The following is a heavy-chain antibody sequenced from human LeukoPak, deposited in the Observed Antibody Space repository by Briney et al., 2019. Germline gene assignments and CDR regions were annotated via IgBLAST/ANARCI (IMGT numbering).Heavy chain of an antibody. V-gene: IGHV3-23*01. Sequence: RSGGSLRLSCAASGFTFSSYAMSWIRQARGKGLEWVSAISGSGGSTYYADSVKGRFTISRDNSKNTLYLQMNSLRAEDTAVYYCAKHGGWEPLPDFDYSGQGTLVSVSS. D-gene: IGHD1-14*01. CDR2: ISGSGGST. CDR3: AKHGGWEPLPDFDY. J-gene: IGHJ4*02. CDR1: GFTFSSYA.